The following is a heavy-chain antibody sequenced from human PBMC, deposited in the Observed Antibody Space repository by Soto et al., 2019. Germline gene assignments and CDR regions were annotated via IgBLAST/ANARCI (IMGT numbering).Heavy chain of an antibody. D-gene: IGHD4-17*01. Sequence: QVQLVESGGGVVQPGRSLRLSCAASGFTFSSYGMHWVRQAPGKGLEWVAVIWYDESNKYYADSVKGRFTISRDNSKNTLYLQMNSLRAEDTAVYYCARDRGTTVTEYYFDYWGQGTLVTVSS. CDR3: ARDRGTTVTEYYFDY. V-gene: IGHV3-33*01. CDR1: GFTFSSYG. J-gene: IGHJ4*02. CDR2: IWYDESNK.